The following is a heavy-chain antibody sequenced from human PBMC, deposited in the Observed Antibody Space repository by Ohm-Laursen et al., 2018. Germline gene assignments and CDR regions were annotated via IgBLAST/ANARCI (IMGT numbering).Heavy chain of an antibody. V-gene: IGHV1-24*01. Sequence: ASVKVSCNVSGYRLSDLSMHWVRQAPGKGLEWMGGFDPEDSDPIYAQTFQGRVTMTEDSSTDTAYMELISLTAEDTAVYYCARALGGYPISYYYGMDVWGQGTTVTVSS. CDR1: GYRLSDLS. D-gene: IGHD7-27*01. CDR3: ARALGGYPISYYYGMDV. J-gene: IGHJ6*02. CDR2: FDPEDSDP.